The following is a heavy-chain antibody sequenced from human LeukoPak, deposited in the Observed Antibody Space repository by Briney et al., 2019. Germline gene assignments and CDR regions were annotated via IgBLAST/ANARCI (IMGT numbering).Heavy chain of an antibody. J-gene: IGHJ4*02. V-gene: IGHV3-7*01. CDR3: ARDPAVIDY. CDR1: GFTISSYW. Sequence: PGGSLRLSCAASGFTISSYWMSWVRQAPGKGLEWVANIKQDGSEKYYVDSVKGRFTISRDNAKNSLYLQMNSLKAEDTAVYYCARDPAVIDYWGQGTLVTVSS. D-gene: IGHD3-22*01. CDR2: IKQDGSEK.